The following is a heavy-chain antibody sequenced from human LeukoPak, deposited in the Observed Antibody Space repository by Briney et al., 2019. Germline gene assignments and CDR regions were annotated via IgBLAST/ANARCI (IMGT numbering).Heavy chain of an antibody. J-gene: IGHJ3*02. CDR3: ARRSAVPAALDAFDI. CDR1: GFTFSSYD. Sequence: PGGSLRLSCAASGFTFSSYDMHWVRQATGKGLEWVSAIGTAGDTYYPGSVKGRFTISRENAKNSLYLQMNSLRAGDTAVYYCARRSAVPAALDAFDIWGQGTMVTVSS. V-gene: IGHV3-13*01. CDR2: IGTAGDT. D-gene: IGHD2-2*01.